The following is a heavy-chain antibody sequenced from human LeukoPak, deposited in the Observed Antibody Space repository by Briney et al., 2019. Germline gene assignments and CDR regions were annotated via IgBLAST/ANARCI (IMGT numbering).Heavy chain of an antibody. Sequence: ASVKVSCKASGYTFTSYAMHWVRQAPGQRLEWMGWINAGNGNTKYSQEFQGRVTITRDTSTSTAYMELRSLRSDDTAVYYCARVAGYCSSTSCYLGHNVGDYWGQGTLVTVSS. D-gene: IGHD2-2*01. V-gene: IGHV1-3*01. CDR3: ARVAGYCSSTSCYLGHNVGDY. CDR1: GYTFTSYA. J-gene: IGHJ4*02. CDR2: INAGNGNT.